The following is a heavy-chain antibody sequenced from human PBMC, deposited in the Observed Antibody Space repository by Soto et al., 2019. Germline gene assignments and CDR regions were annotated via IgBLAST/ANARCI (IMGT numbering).Heavy chain of an antibody. D-gene: IGHD3-22*01. J-gene: IGHJ4*02. Sequence: PGGSLRLSCAASGFTFDDYAMHWVRQAPGKGLEWVSGISWNSGSIGYADSVKGRFTISRDNAKNSLYLQMNSLRAEDTALYYCAKDIGGLTVVIDYWGQGTLVTVSS. CDR1: GFTFDDYA. V-gene: IGHV3-9*01. CDR3: AKDIGGLTVVIDY. CDR2: ISWNSGSI.